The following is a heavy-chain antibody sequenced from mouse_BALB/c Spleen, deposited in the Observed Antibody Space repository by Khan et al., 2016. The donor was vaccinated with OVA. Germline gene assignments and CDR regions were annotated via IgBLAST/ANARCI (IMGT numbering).Heavy chain of an antibody. CDR2: ISYDGSN. V-gene: IGHV3-6*02. J-gene: IGHJ3*01. CDR3: ASKSYGKGAY. D-gene: IGHD1-1*02. Sequence: EVELVESGPGLVKPSQSLSLTCSVTGYSITSGYYWNWIRQFPGNRLEWMGSISYDGSNNYNPSLKNRISITRDTSKKQFFLKLNSVTTEDTATYYCASKSYGKGAYWGQGTLVTVSA. CDR1: GYSITSGYY.